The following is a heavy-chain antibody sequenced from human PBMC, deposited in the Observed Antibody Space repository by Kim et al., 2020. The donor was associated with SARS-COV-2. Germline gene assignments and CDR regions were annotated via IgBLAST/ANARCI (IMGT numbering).Heavy chain of an antibody. CDR3: ARDTYCSGGSSYSLYDY. V-gene: IGHV1-18*01. Sequence: ASVKVSCKASGYTFTSYGISWVRQAPGQGLEWMGWISAYNGNTNYAQKLQGRVTMTTDTSTSTAYMELRSLRSDDTAVYYCARDTYCSGGSSYSLYDYWGQGTLVTVSS. J-gene: IGHJ4*02. CDR2: ISAYNGNT. D-gene: IGHD2-15*01. CDR1: GYTFTSYG.